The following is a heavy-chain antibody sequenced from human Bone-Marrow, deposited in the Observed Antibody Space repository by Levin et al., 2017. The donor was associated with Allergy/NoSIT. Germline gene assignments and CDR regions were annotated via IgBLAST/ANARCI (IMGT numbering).Heavy chain of an antibody. V-gene: IGHV3-23*01. CDR3: AHDAAYCSGGVCHSRWFDP. CDR1: GFIFRNNA. Sequence: SCVASGFIFRNNAMTWVRQAPGRGLEWVSSITGGATTTYYADSVKGRFTISRDNSKHTLFLQMNSLRADDTAVYYCAHDAAYCSGGVCHSRWFDPGGQGTLVTVSS. CDR2: ITGGATTT. J-gene: IGHJ5*02. D-gene: IGHD2-15*01.